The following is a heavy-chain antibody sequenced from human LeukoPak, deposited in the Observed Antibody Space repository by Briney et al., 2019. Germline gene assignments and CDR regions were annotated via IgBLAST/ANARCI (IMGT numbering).Heavy chain of an antibody. CDR2: INHSGST. CDR1: GGSFSGYY. D-gene: IGHD3-3*01. J-gene: IGHJ4*02. CDR3: ARMGFWSGSNPPYYFDY. Sequence: SETLSLTCAVYGGSFSGYYWSWIRQPPGKGLEWIGEINHSGSTNYNPSLKSRVTISVDTSKNQFSLKLSSVTAADTAVYYCARMGFWSGSNPPYYFDYWGQGTLVTVSS. V-gene: IGHV4-34*01.